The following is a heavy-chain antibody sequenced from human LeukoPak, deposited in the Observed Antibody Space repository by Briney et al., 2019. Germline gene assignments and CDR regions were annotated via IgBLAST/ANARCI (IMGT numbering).Heavy chain of an antibody. Sequence: SETLSLTCTVSGGSISSYYWSWIRQPPGKGLEWIGYIYYTGSTNYNPSLKSRVTISVDTSKNQFSLELSSVTAADTAVYYCARVGFGNTPHPIDYWGQGTLVSVSS. J-gene: IGHJ4*02. V-gene: IGHV4-59*01. CDR1: GGSISSYY. CDR2: IYYTGST. CDR3: ARVGFGNTPHPIDY. D-gene: IGHD4-23*01.